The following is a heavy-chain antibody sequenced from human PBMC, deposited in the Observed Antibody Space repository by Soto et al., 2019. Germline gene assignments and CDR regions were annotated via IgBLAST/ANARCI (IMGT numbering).Heavy chain of an antibody. CDR3: ARRDVGQYGSTGIWFDT. CDR1: GGSISSYY. J-gene: IGHJ5*02. Sequence: SETLSLTCTVSGGSISSYYWSWIRQPPGKGLEWIGYIYYSGSTNYNPSLKSRVTISVDTSKSQFSLKLSSVTAADTAVYYCARRDVGQYGSTGIWFDTWGQGTLVTVS. D-gene: IGHD3-10*01. CDR2: IYYSGST. V-gene: IGHV4-59*01.